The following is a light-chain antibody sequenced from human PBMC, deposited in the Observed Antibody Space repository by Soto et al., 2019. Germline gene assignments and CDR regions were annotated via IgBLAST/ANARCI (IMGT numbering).Light chain of an antibody. V-gene: IGKV3-11*01. J-gene: IGKJ1*01. Sequence: EIVLTQSPATLSLSPGERATLSCRASQSVSSYLAWYQQKPGQAPRLLIYDASNRATGIPARFSGSGSGTDFTLTIIRLEPEDFAVYYCQQRSNWLWTFGQGTKVEIK. CDR3: QQRSNWLWT. CDR1: QSVSSY. CDR2: DAS.